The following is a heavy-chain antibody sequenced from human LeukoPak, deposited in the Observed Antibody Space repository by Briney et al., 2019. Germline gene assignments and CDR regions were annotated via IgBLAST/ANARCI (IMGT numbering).Heavy chain of an antibody. CDR3: ARADYSNYYYYYYMDV. D-gene: IGHD4-11*01. CDR2: IYYSGST. Sequence: SETLSLTCTVSGGSISSYYWSWIRQPPGKGLEWIGYIYYSGSTNYNPSLKSRVTISVDTSKNQFSLKLSSVTAADTAVYYCARADYSNYYYYYYMDVWGKGTTVTVS. CDR1: GGSISSYY. J-gene: IGHJ6*03. V-gene: IGHV4-59*01.